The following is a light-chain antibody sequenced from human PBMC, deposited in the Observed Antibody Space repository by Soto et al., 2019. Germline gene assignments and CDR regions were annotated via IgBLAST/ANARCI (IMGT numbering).Light chain of an antibody. V-gene: IGKV3-20*01. CDR2: AIS. CDR1: QSVTNRY. CDR3: QQYSSLPHT. Sequence: ESVLTQSPGTLSLSPGERATLSCRASQSVTNRYFAWYQQRPGQAHRLLIYAISNRATGIPDRFSGSGSGTNFTLTISRLEPENFVVYYCQQYSSLPHTFGQGNKLEVK. J-gene: IGKJ2*01.